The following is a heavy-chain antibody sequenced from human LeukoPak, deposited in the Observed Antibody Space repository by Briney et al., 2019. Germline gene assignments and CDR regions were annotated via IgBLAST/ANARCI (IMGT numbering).Heavy chain of an antibody. Sequence: GASLKVSCKASGYIFTSYGISWVRQAPGQGLEWMGWISPYNGNIKYAQKFQGRVTMTTDTSTSTAYMELRSLRSDDTAVYYCARGRQIWELWFDPWGQGTLVTVSS. CDR3: ARGRQIWELWFDP. D-gene: IGHD1-26*01. CDR2: ISPYNGNI. V-gene: IGHV1-18*01. J-gene: IGHJ5*02. CDR1: GYIFTSYG.